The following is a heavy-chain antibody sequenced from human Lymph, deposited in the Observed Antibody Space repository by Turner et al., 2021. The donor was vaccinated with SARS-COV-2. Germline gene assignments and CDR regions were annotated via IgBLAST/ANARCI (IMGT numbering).Heavy chain of an antibody. J-gene: IGHJ4*02. CDR2: IWYEGSNK. V-gene: IGHV3-33*01. D-gene: IGHD5-18*01. CDR1: GFTFSSYG. Sequence: VQLVESGGGVVQPGRSLSLSCALSGFTFSSYGVHWVRQAPGKGLEWVAAIWYEGSNKYYADSVKGRFTISRDNSKNTLYLQMNSLRAEDTAVYYCARQLWLRGTFDYWGQGTLVTVSS. CDR3: ARQLWLRGTFDY.